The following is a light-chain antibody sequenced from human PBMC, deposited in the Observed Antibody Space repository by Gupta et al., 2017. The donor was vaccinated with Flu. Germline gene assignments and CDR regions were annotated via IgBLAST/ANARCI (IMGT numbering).Light chain of an antibody. CDR1: QSVSSY. Sequence: EIVLTQSPATLSLSPGERATLSCRASQSVSSYLAWFQQMPGQAPRLLIYDVSNRATGIPARFSGSGSGTDFTLTISSLEPEDFAVYYCQQRSNWPHTFGQGTKLEIK. CDR3: QQRSNWPHT. CDR2: DVS. V-gene: IGKV3-11*01. J-gene: IGKJ2*01.